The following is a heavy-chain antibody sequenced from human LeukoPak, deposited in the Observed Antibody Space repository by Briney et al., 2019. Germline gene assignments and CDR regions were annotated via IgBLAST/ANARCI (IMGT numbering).Heavy chain of an antibody. D-gene: IGHD4-11*01. CDR2: ISYSGTI. Sequence: PSETLSLTCTVSGGSISGHYWNWIRQPPGKGLEWIGYISYSGTIKYNPSLKSRGTISLDTSKNQFYLNLNSVTAADTAVYYCARGDDYNSTFFDPWGQGTLVTVSS. V-gene: IGHV4-59*11. CDR3: ARGDDYNSTFFDP. CDR1: GGSISGHY. J-gene: IGHJ5*02.